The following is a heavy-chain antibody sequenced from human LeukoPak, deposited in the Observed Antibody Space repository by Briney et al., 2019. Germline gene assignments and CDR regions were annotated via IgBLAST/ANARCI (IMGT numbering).Heavy chain of an antibody. CDR1: GGSVASGSYY. V-gene: IGHV4-61*01. D-gene: IGHD6-6*01. CDR2: VYYSGST. J-gene: IGHJ4*02. CDR3: ARDEIAGIAARTPFRH. Sequence: SETLSLTCTVSGGSVASGSYYWSWIRRSPGTGLEWIGYVYYSGSTNYNPSLKSRVTISVDTSKNQFSLKLSSVTAADTAVYYCARDEIAGIAARTPFRHWGQGTLVTVSS.